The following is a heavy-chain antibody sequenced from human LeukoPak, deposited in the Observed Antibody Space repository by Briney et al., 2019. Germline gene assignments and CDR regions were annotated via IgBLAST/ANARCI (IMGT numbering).Heavy chain of an antibody. V-gene: IGHV1-2*04. Sequence: ASVKVSCKASGYTFTGYHMHWVRQAPGQGLEWMGWINPNSGGTNYAQKFQGWVTMTRDTSISTAYMELSRLRSDDTAVYYCARWGYCSGGSCLELDYYYGMDVWGQGTTVTVSS. CDR1: GYTFTGYH. CDR2: INPNSGGT. J-gene: IGHJ6*02. D-gene: IGHD2-15*01. CDR3: ARWGYCSGGSCLELDYYYGMDV.